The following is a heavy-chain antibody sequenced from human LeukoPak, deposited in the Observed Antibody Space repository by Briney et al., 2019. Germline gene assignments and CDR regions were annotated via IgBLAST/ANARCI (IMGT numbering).Heavy chain of an antibody. CDR2: IYYSGST. CDR1: GGSISSSSYY. CDR3: ARHGVVPNWFDP. J-gene: IGHJ5*02. D-gene: IGHD3-3*01. V-gene: IGHV4-39*01. Sequence: SETLSLTCTVSGGSISSSSYYWGWIRQPPGKGLEWIGSIYYSGSTYYNPSLKSRVTISVDTSKNQFSLKLSSVTAADTAVYYCARHGVVPNWFDPWGQGTLVTVSS.